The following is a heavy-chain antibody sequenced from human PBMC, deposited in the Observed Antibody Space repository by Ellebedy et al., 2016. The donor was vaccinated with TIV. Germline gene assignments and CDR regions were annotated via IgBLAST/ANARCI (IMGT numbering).Heavy chain of an antibody. CDR1: GGSISSYY. CDR3: ARVEGGYSYGYPFDY. D-gene: IGHD5-18*01. V-gene: IGHV4-59*13. Sequence: GSLRLSXTVSGGSISSYYWSWIRQPPGKGLEWIGYIYYSGSTNYNPSLKSRVTISVDTSKNQFSLKLSSVTAADTAVYYCARVEGGYSYGYPFDYWGQGTLVTVSS. J-gene: IGHJ4*02. CDR2: IYYSGST.